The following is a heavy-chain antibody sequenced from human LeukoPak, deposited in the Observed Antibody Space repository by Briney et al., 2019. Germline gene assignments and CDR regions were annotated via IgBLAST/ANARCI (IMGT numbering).Heavy chain of an antibody. CDR3: AKSRALGSYAPVDY. Sequence: GGSLRLSCAASGFTFDDYAIHLVRQSPEKGLEWLSLITWDGIQTYYADSVKGRFTISRDNSKNFVFLQMNTLRREDTGLYYCAKSRALGSYAPVDYWGRGTLVTVSS. CDR1: GFTFDDYA. CDR2: ITWDGIQT. D-gene: IGHD1-26*01. J-gene: IGHJ4*02. V-gene: IGHV3-43D*04.